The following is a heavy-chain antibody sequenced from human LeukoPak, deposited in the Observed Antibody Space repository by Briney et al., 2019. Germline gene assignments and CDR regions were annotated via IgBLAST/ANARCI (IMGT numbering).Heavy chain of an antibody. V-gene: IGHV4-34*01. J-gene: IGHJ4*02. CDR2: INHSGST. Sequence: SETLSLTCALYGGSLSGYYWSWIRQPPGKGLEWIGEINHSGSTNYNPSLKSRVTISVDTSKNQFSLKLSSVTAADTAVYYCARGYYFDYWGQGTLVTVSS. CDR3: ARGYYFDY. CDR1: GGSLSGYY.